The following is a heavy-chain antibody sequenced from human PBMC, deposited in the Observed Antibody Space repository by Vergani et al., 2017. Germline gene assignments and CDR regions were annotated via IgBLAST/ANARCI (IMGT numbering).Heavy chain of an antibody. D-gene: IGHD3-22*01. Sequence: EVQLVESGGGLVQPGRSLRLSCTASGFTFGDYAMSWVRQAPGKGLEWVGFIRSKAYGGTTEYAASVKGRFTISRDDSKSIAYLQMNSLKTEDTAVYYCATSYYYDSSGYTEXFQHWGQGTLVTVSS. CDR2: IRSKAYGGTT. CDR3: ATSYYYDSSGYTEXFQH. V-gene: IGHV3-49*04. CDR1: GFTFGDYA. J-gene: IGHJ1*01.